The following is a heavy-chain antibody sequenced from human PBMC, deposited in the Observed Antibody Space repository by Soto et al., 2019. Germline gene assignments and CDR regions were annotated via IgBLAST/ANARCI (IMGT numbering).Heavy chain of an antibody. CDR1: GGSISSSSYY. J-gene: IGHJ3*02. CDR3: ARHRVLGDAFDI. D-gene: IGHD7-27*01. V-gene: IGHV4-39*01. Sequence: QLQLQESGPGLVKPSETLSLTCTVSGGSISSSSYYWGWIRQPPGKGLEWIGSIYYSGSTYYNPSLKSRVTISVDTSKNQFSLKLSSVTAADTAVYYCARHRVLGDAFDIWGQGTMVTVSS. CDR2: IYYSGST.